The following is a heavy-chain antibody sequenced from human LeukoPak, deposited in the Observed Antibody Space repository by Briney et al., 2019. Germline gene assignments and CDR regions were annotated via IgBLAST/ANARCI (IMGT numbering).Heavy chain of an antibody. CDR2: INHSGST. D-gene: IGHD3-22*01. V-gene: IGHV4-34*01. CDR3: AREREYYYDSSGRGTFDP. Sequence: SETLSLTCAVYGGSFSGYYWSWIRQPPGKGLEWIGEINHSGSTNYNPSLKSRVTISVDTSKNQVSLKLSSVTAADTAVYYCAREREYYYDSSGRGTFDPWGQGTLVTVSS. CDR1: GGSFSGYY. J-gene: IGHJ5*02.